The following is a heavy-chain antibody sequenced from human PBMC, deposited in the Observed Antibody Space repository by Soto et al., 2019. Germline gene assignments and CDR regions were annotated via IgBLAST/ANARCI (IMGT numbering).Heavy chain of an antibody. Sequence: SVKVSCKASGGTFSSYAISWVRQAPGQGLEWMGGIIPIFGTANYAQKFQGRVTITADESTSTAYMELSSLRSEDTAVYYCARFDSSGYYSPYFDYWGQGTLVTVSS. CDR1: GGTFSSYA. CDR2: IIPIFGTA. V-gene: IGHV1-69*13. J-gene: IGHJ4*02. D-gene: IGHD3-22*01. CDR3: ARFDSSGYYSPYFDY.